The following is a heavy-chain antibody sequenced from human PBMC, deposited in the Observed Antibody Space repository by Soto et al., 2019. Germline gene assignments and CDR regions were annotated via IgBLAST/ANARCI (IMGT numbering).Heavy chain of an antibody. CDR1: GFSLSTSGVG. Sequence: QITLKESGPPLVKPTQTLTLTCTFSGFSLSTSGVGVGWIRQPPGKALEWLALIYWDDDKRYSPSLKSRLTNTKATSQHQVVLTMTNMDPVETATYYCAHRPYGGNSGLFFYYWVKGTLVTVSS. CDR2: IYWDDDK. CDR3: AHRPYGGNSGLFFYY. J-gene: IGHJ4*02. D-gene: IGHD2-21*02. V-gene: IGHV2-5*02.